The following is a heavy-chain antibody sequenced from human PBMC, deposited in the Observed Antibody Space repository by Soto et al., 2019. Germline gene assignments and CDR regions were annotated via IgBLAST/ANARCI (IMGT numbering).Heavy chain of an antibody. D-gene: IGHD3-16*01. CDR3: ARLGEVSPRGGINWFDP. CDR2: IYHSGST. V-gene: IGHV4-38-2*01. CDR1: GYSISSGYY. Sequence: SETLSLTCAVSGYSISSGYYWGWIRQPPGKGLEWIGSIYHSGSTYYNPSLKSRVTISVDTSKNQFSLKLSSVTAADTAVYYCARLGEVSPRGGINWFDPWGQGTLVTV. J-gene: IGHJ5*02.